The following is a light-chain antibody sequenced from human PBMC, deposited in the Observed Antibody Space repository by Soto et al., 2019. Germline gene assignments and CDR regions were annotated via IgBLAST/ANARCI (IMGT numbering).Light chain of an antibody. CDR1: QSISSY. CDR3: QQYNSYLWT. V-gene: IGKV1-5*01. Sequence: DIQMTRAPSSLSASVGDRVTITCRASQSISSYLNWYQQKPGKAPKLLIYDASTLESGVPSRFSGSRSGTEFTLTISSLQPDDFATYYCQQYNSYLWTFGQGTKVDIK. CDR2: DAS. J-gene: IGKJ1*01.